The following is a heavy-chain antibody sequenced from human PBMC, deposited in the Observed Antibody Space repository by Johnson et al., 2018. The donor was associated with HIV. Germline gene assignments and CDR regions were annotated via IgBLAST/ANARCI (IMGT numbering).Heavy chain of an antibody. V-gene: IGHV3-30*18. CDR3: AKGGINAFDI. CDR1: GFTFRSYG. Sequence: QVQLVDSGGGVVQPGRSLRLSCAVSGFTFRSYGVHWVRQAPGKGLEWVAVISYDGSNEYYADSVKGRFTISRDNSKNTVYLEMNSLRAEDTAVYYCAKGGINAFDIWGQGTMVTVSS. J-gene: IGHJ3*02. CDR2: ISYDGSNE. D-gene: IGHD6-25*01.